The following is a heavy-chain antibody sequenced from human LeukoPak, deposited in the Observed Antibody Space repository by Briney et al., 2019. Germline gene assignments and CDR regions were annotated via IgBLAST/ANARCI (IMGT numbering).Heavy chain of an antibody. V-gene: IGHV3-23*01. Sequence: LSLTCTVSGGSISSGGYYWSWIRQPPGKGLEWVSATSGSGERTYYADSVKGRFTISRDNSKNTLYLQMNSLRAEDTAVYYCAKEWRYSSSWYQYYFDYWGQGTLVTVSS. D-gene: IGHD6-13*01. CDR2: TSGSGERT. J-gene: IGHJ4*02. CDR1: GGSISSGGYY. CDR3: AKEWRYSSSWYQYYFDY.